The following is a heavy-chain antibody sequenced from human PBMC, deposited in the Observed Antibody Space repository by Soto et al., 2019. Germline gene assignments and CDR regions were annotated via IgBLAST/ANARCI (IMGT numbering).Heavy chain of an antibody. Sequence: ASVKVSCKASGYTFTGYYMHWVRQAPGRGLEGMGWINPNSGGTNYAQKFQGWVTMTRDTSISTAYMELSRLRSDDTAVYYCATDNTMVQCYYYGMDVWGQGTTVTVSS. D-gene: IGHD3-10*01. CDR2: INPNSGGT. CDR3: ATDNTMVQCYYYGMDV. CDR1: GYTFTGYY. J-gene: IGHJ6*02. V-gene: IGHV1-2*04.